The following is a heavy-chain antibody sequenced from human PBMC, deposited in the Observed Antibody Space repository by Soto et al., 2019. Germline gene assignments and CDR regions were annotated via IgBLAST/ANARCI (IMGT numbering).Heavy chain of an antibody. Sequence: NPSETLSLTCAVYGGSFSNYYWTWIRQPPGKGLEWVGEVTHSGITNYTPSLKSRVTISIDTSKNQFSLKLSSVTAADTAVYYCAAFSGAKFGGGNSGGQDDSWGQGTLVTVSS. CDR3: AAFSGAKFGGGNSGGQDDS. CDR1: GGSFSNYY. J-gene: IGHJ4*02. CDR2: VTHSGIT. D-gene: IGHD2-21*01. V-gene: IGHV4-34*01.